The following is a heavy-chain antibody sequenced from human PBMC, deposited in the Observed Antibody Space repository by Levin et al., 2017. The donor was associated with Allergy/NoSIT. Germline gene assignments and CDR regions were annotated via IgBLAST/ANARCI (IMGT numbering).Heavy chain of an antibody. Sequence: ETLSLTCAASGFTFSNYGMSWVRQAPGKGLEWVSTLSATGGGTYYADSVQGRFTISRDISKNTLHLQMNSLRAEDTAVYYCAKTRDWYYFDYWGQGTRVTVSS. V-gene: IGHV3-23*01. J-gene: IGHJ4*02. CDR1: GFTFSNYG. D-gene: IGHD3-9*01. CDR3: AKTRDWYYFDY. CDR2: LSATGGGT.